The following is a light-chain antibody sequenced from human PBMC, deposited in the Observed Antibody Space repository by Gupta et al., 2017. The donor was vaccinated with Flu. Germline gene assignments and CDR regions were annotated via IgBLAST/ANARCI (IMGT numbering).Light chain of an antibody. CDR3: GTWDSSLSAVV. J-gene: IGLJ2*01. V-gene: IGLV1-51*01. CDR2: DNN. Sequence: QSVLMQPPSVSAAPGQKVTISCSGRSSNVGNNYVSWYQQLTGTAPKLLIYDNNKRPSGIPDRFSGSKSGTSATLGITGLQTGDEADYYCGTWDSSLSAVVFGGGTKLTVL. CDR1: SSNVGNNY.